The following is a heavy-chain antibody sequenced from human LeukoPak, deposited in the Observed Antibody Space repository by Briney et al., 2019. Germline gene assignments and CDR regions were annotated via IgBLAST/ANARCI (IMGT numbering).Heavy chain of an antibody. V-gene: IGHV3-23*01. CDR2: ISGSGGST. CDR1: GFTFSSYA. D-gene: IGHD6-6*01. J-gene: IGHJ3*01. Sequence: GGSLRLYCEASGFTFSSYAMSWVRQAPGKGLERLSGISGSGGSTFYADSVKGRFTISRDNSKNTVSLQMNSLRAEDTAVYYCASSIAALMGGNDAFDVWGEGTMVTVSS. CDR3: ASSIAALMGGNDAFDV.